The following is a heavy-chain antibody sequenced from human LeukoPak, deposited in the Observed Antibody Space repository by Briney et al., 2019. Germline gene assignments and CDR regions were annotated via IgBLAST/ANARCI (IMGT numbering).Heavy chain of an antibody. CDR3: ARDQTVDTAMVTDY. CDR2: ISSSSSYI. V-gene: IGHV3-21*01. CDR1: GFTFSSYS. D-gene: IGHD5-18*01. Sequence: GGSLRLSCAASGFTFSSYSMNWVRQARGKGVEWVSSISSSSSYIYYADSVKGRFTISRDNAKNSLYLQMSSLRAEDTAVYYCARDQTVDTAMVTDYWGQGTLVTVSS. J-gene: IGHJ4*02.